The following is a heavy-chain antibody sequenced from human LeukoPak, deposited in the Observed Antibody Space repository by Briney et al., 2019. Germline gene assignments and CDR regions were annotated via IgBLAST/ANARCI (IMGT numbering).Heavy chain of an antibody. CDR1: GFTFSGYE. V-gene: IGHV3-7*01. Sequence: GGSLRLSCAASGFTFSGYEMNWVRQAPGKGLEWVANIKQDGSEKYYVDSVKGRFTISRDNAKNSLYLQMNSLRAEDTAVYYCARDNSYYYNYYYYYYMDVWGKGTTVTVSS. CDR3: ARDNSYYYNYYYYYYMDV. D-gene: IGHD1-26*01. J-gene: IGHJ6*03. CDR2: IKQDGSEK.